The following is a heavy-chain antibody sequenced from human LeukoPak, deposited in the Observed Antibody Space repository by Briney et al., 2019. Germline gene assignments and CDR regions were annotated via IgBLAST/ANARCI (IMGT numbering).Heavy chain of an antibody. J-gene: IGHJ4*02. CDR2: INPNSGGT. CDR1: GYTFTGYY. Sequence: GASVKVSCKASGYTFTGYYMHWVRQAPGQGLEWMGWINPNSGGTNYAQKFQGRVTMTRDTSISTAYMELSRLRSEDTAVYYCARDRDSGYDPSFDYWGQGTLVTVSS. D-gene: IGHD5-12*01. CDR3: ARDRDSGYDPSFDY. V-gene: IGHV1-2*02.